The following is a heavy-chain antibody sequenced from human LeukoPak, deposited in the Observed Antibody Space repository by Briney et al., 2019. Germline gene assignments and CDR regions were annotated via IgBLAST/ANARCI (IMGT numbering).Heavy chain of an antibody. CDR2: ISYDGSNK. CDR1: GFTFSSYG. CDR3: AKERTIGYYDSSGYSFGY. V-gene: IGHV3-30*18. J-gene: IGHJ4*02. D-gene: IGHD3-22*01. Sequence: PGRSLRLSCAASGFTFSSYGMHWVRQAPGKGLEWVAVISYDGSNKGYADSVKGRLTLSRDNSKNTLYLHMNSLRAEDTAVYYCAKERTIGYYDSSGYSFGYWGQGTLVTVSS.